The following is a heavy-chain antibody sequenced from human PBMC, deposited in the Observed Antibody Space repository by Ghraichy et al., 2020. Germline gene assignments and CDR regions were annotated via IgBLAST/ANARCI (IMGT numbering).Heavy chain of an antibody. CDR2: IYSGGST. CDR3: ARAPTGDY. Sequence: LSLTCAASGFTVSSNYMSWVRQAPGKGLEWVSVIYSGGSTYYADSVKGRFTISRDNSKNTLYLQMNSLRAEDTAVYYCARAPTGDYWGQGTLVTVSS. CDR1: GFTVSSNY. J-gene: IGHJ4*02. D-gene: IGHD3-10*01. V-gene: IGHV3-66*01.